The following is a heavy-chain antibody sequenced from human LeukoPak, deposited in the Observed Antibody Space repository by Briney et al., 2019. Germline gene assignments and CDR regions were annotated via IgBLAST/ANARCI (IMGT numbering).Heavy chain of an antibody. J-gene: IGHJ6*03. CDR2: ISSSGSTI. Sequence: GGSLRLSCAASGFTFSDYYMSWIRQAPGKGLEWVSYISSSGSTIYYADSVKGRFTISRDNAKNSLYLQMNSLRAEDTAVYYCAKGSRRVSGGTGTPDYYYYYYMDVWGKGTTVTISS. CDR3: AKGSRRVSGGTGTPDYYYYYYMDV. V-gene: IGHV3-11*01. CDR1: GFTFSDYY. D-gene: IGHD1-7*01.